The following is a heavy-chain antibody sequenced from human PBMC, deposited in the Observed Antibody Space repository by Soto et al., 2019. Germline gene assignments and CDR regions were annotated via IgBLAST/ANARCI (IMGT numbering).Heavy chain of an antibody. CDR1: GFTFSSYG. CDR3: AKDSSGGPFDY. Sequence: TVGSLRLSCAASGFTFSSYGMHWVRQAPGKGLEWVAVISYDGSNKYYADSVKGRFTISRDNSKNTLYLQMNSLRAEDTAVYYCAKDSSGGPFDYWGQGTLVTVSS. CDR2: ISYDGSNK. J-gene: IGHJ4*02. D-gene: IGHD6-19*01. V-gene: IGHV3-30*18.